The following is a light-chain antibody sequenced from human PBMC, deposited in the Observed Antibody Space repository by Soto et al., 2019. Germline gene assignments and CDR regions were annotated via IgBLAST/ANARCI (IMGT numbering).Light chain of an antibody. CDR2: DTS. CDR3: LLSFSGVEV. V-gene: IGLV7-46*01. Sequence: QAVVTQEPSLTVSPGGTVTLTCGSSNGAVTSGHYPYWFQQRPGQAPRTLISDTSNRHSWTPARFSGSLLGGKAALTLSGAQPEDEADYYCLLSFSGVEVFGGGTKLTVL. CDR1: NGAVTSGHY. J-gene: IGLJ2*01.